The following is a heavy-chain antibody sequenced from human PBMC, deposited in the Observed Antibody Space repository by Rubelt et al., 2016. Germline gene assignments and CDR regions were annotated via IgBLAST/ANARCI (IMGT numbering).Heavy chain of an antibody. Sequence: QVQLQESGPGLVKPSETLSLTCTVSGGSISSYYWSWIRQVPVKGLEWIGAINRRGTTNFNPSLKSRVTISIDTSKNHFSLKLSSVTAADTAVYYCARDSSDSGYDPIDYWGQGTLVTVSS. CDR1: GGSISSYY. CDR3: ARDSSDSGYDPIDY. J-gene: IGHJ4*02. V-gene: IGHV4-59*12. D-gene: IGHD5-12*01. CDR2: INRRGTT.